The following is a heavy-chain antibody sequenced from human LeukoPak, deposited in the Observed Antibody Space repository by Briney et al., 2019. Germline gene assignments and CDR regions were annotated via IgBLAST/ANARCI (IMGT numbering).Heavy chain of an antibody. D-gene: IGHD3-22*01. CDR1: GFTFSSYW. CDR2: INSDGSST. V-gene: IGHV3-74*01. J-gene: IGHJ4*02. CDR3: ARASDSSGYYDY. Sequence: PGGSLRPSCAASGFTFSSYWMHWVRQAPGKGLVWVSRINSDGSSTSYADSVKGRFTISRDNAKNTLYLQMNSLRAEDAAVYYCARASDSSGYYDYWGQGTLVTVSS.